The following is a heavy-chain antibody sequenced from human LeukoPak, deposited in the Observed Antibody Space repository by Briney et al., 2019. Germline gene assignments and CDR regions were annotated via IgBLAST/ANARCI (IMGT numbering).Heavy chain of an antibody. J-gene: IGHJ4*02. Sequence: GGSLRLSCAASGFTFSNYAMSWVRQAPGKGLEWVSYISSSGNTIYYADSVKGRFTISRDNAKNSLYLQMNSLRAEDTSVYYCAREGYSPYWGQGTLVTVSS. CDR1: GFTFSNYA. D-gene: IGHD6-13*01. CDR3: AREGYSPY. CDR2: ISSSGNTI. V-gene: IGHV3-48*01.